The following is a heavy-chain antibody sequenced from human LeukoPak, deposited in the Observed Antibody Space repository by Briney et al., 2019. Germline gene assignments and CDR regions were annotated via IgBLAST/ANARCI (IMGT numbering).Heavy chain of an antibody. J-gene: IGHJ6*03. V-gene: IGHV1-8*01. D-gene: IGHD2-15*01. CDR2: MNPNSGDT. Sequence: ASVKVSCKASGYTFTSYDINWVRQATGQGLEWMGWMNPNSGDTDYAQKFQGRVTITRNTSISTAYMELSSLRSEDTAVYYCAGEFGGRGYMDVWGKGTTVTVSS. CDR3: AGEFGGRGYMDV. CDR1: GYTFTSYD.